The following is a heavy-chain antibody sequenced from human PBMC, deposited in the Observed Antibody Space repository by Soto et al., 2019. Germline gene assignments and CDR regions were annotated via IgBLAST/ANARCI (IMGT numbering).Heavy chain of an antibody. V-gene: IGHV4-39*01. CDR1: GGSTSSNS. Sequence: PSETLSLTCTVSGGSTSSNSWSWFRQPPGKGLEWIGSIYYSGSTYYNPSLKSRVTISVDTSKNQFSLKLSSVTAADTAVYYCARQPQLELDYWGQATLVTVSS. CDR2: IYYSGST. CDR3: ARQPQLELDY. J-gene: IGHJ4*02. D-gene: IGHD1-1*01.